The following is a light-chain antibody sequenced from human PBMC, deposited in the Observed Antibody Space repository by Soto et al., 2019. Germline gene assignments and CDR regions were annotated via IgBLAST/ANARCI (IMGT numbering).Light chain of an antibody. CDR2: GAS. V-gene: IGKV3-20*01. CDR3: HQCDSSPWT. Sequence: EIVLTQSPGTLSLXPGERATLSCRASQSLSSNYLAWYQQKPGQAPRLLIYGASSRATGIPDRFSGSGSGTDFTLTISRLEPEDFAVFYCHQCDSSPWTFGQGTKVEIK. CDR1: QSLSSNY. J-gene: IGKJ1*01.